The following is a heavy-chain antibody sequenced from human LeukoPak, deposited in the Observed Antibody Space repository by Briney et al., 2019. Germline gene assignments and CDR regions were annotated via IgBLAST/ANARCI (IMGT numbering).Heavy chain of an antibody. Sequence: TSVKVSCKASGYTFTSYAMHWVRQAPGQRLEWMGWINAGNGNTKYLQEFQGRVTITRDTSASTAYMELSSLRSEDMAVYYCARGVSYYYYMDVWGKGTTVTVSS. J-gene: IGHJ6*03. CDR1: GYTFTSYA. CDR3: ARGVSYYYYMDV. CDR2: INAGNGNT. V-gene: IGHV1-3*03.